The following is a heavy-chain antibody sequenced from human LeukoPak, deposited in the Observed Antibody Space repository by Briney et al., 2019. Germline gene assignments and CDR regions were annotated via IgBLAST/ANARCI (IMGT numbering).Heavy chain of an antibody. Sequence: PGGSLRLSCGVSGFTFCSYRMKCVRRAPGKGLVWVSAISGGGVSTAYAESVKGRVTISRDISKNTLHLQMNSLRAEDTDVYYSAKAVVGRGPPYFDYWGQGTLVTVSS. CDR2: ISGGGVST. J-gene: IGHJ4*02. D-gene: IGHD2-15*01. CDR3: AKAVVGRGPPYFDY. V-gene: IGHV3-23*01. CDR1: GFTFCSYR.